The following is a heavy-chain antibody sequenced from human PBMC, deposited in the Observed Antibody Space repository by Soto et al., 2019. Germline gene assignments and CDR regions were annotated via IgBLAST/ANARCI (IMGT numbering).Heavy chain of an antibody. J-gene: IGHJ4*02. CDR2: ISSSSSYI. CDR1: EFTFGRCG. CDR3: ARDPVLRYFDWFDY. Sequence: GGSLRLSCAASEFTFGRCGMNWVRQAPGKGLEWVSSISSSSSYIYYADSVKGRFTISRDNAKNSLYLQMNSLRAEDTAVYYCARDPVLRYFDWFDYWGQGTLVTVSS. V-gene: IGHV3-21*01. D-gene: IGHD3-9*01.